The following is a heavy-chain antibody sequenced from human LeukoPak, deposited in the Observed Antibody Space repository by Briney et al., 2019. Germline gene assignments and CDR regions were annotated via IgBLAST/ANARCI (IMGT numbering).Heavy chain of an antibody. Sequence: GGSLRLSSAASAFTFSSSSMNWVRQAPGKGLEWVSYITASSSTEYYADSVKGRFTISRDNAKNSLYLQMNSLRAEDTAVYYCAGGEYCTGPSCYLLDSGNWFDPWGQGTLVPVSS. CDR1: AFTFSSSS. CDR3: AGGEYCTGPSCYLLDSGNWFDP. D-gene: IGHD2-2*01. V-gene: IGHV3-48*01. CDR2: ITASSSTE. J-gene: IGHJ5*02.